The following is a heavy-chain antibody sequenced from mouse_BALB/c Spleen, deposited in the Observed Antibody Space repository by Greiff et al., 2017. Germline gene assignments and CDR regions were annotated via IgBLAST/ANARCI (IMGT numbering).Heavy chain of an antibody. J-gene: IGHJ2*01. Sequence: QVQLKESGPGLVAPSQSLSITCTVSGFSLPGYGVNWVRQPPGKGLEWLGMIWGDGSTDYNSALKSRLSISKDNSKSQVFLKMNSLQTDDTARYYCARVHTVAYFDYWGQGTTLTVSS. CDR3: ARVHTVAYFDY. CDR2: IWGDGST. V-gene: IGHV2-6-7*01. CDR1: GFSLPGYG. D-gene: IGHD1-1*01.